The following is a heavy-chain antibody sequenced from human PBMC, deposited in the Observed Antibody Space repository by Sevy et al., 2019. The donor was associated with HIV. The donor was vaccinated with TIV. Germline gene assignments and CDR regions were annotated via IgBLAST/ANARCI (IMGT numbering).Heavy chain of an antibody. J-gene: IGHJ3*02. CDR2: IKYSGSN. Sequence: WETLSLTCSVSGDFGIYYWSWIRQPPGEGREGIGYIKYSGSNDYNPSLKSRVTISVDTAKNQFSLKLNSVTVTDTAVYFCARAGSWYYGSTGNAFDIWGPRTMVTVS. D-gene: IGHD3-10*01. CDR1: GDFGIYY. V-gene: IGHV4-59*01. CDR3: ARAGSWYYGSTGNAFDI.